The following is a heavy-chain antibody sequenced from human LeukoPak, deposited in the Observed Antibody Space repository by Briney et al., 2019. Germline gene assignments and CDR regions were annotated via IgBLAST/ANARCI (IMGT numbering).Heavy chain of an antibody. CDR2: IYYIGNT. CDR3: ARQTLCTGGSCYPPRYMDV. J-gene: IGHJ6*03. D-gene: IGHD2-15*01. Sequence: SETLSLTCTVSGGSISSSSYYWGWIRQPPGKGLEWIGSIYYIGNTYYNPSLKGRVTISVDTSKNEFSLKLSSVTATDTAVYYCARQTLCTGGSCYPPRYMDVWGKGTTVTISS. CDR1: GGSISSSSYY. V-gene: IGHV4-39*01.